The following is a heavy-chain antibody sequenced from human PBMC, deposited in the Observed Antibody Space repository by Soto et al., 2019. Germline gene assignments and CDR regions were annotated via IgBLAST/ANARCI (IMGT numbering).Heavy chain of an antibody. V-gene: IGHV3-23*01. Sequence: GGSLRLSCAASGFTFSSYAMSWVRQAPGKGLEWVSAISGSGGSTYYADSVKGRFTISRDNSATTAYMELSSLRSEDTAVYYCARVEVDYYGMDVWGQGTTVTVSS. J-gene: IGHJ6*02. CDR1: GFTFSSYA. CDR2: ISGSGGST. CDR3: ARVEVDYYGMDV.